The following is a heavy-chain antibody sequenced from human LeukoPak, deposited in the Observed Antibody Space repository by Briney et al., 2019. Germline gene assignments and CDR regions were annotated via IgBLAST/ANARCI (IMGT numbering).Heavy chain of an antibody. CDR1: GLTFSTYT. CDR3: ARPRTISSLDYFFDY. V-gene: IGHV3-21*01. D-gene: IGHD4/OR15-4a*01. Sequence: GGSLRLSCAASGLTFSTYTMNWVRRAPGKGLEWVSSITSSSSYIYYADSVKGRFTISRDNAKNSLYLQMNSLRAEDTAVYYCARPRTISSLDYFFDYWGQGILVTVSA. J-gene: IGHJ4*02. CDR2: ITSSSSYI.